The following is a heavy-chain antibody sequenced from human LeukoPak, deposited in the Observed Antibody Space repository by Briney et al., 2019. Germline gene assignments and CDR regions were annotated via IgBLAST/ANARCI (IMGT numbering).Heavy chain of an antibody. V-gene: IGHV4-59*01. Sequence: SETLSLTCTVSGGSISSYYRSWIRQPPGKGLEWIGYIYYSGSTNYNPSLKSRVTISVDTSKNQFSLKLSSVTAADTAVYYCARSVDYYYYMDVWGKGTTVTVSS. CDR2: IYYSGST. CDR1: GGSISSYY. J-gene: IGHJ6*03. CDR3: ARSVDYYYYMDV.